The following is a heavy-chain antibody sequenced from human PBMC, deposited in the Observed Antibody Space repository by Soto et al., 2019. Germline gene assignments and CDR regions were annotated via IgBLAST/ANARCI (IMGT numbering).Heavy chain of an antibody. V-gene: IGHV1-69*02. D-gene: IGHD2-2*01. Sequence: ASVKVSCKASGGTFSSYTISWVRQAPGQGLEWMGRIIPILGIANYAQKFQGRVTITADKSTSTAYMELSSLRSEDTAVYYCARRQVVPFAIGTYHYYGMYVWGQVTTVTVS. CDR3: ARRQVVPFAIGTYHYYGMYV. CDR2: IIPILGIA. CDR1: GGTFSSYT. J-gene: IGHJ6*02.